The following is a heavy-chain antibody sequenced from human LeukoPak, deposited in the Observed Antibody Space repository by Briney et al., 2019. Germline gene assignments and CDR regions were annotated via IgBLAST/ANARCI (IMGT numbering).Heavy chain of an antibody. V-gene: IGHV4-4*07. CDR3: ARHRDSGYDYYYYYMDV. D-gene: IGHD5-12*01. CDR1: GGSISSYY. Sequence: SSETLSLTCTVSGGSISSYYWSWIRQPAGKGLEWIGRIYTSGSTNYNPSLKSRVTMSVDTSKNQFSLKLSSVTAADTAVYYCARHRDSGYDYYYYYMDVWGKGTTVTVSS. J-gene: IGHJ6*03. CDR2: IYTSGST.